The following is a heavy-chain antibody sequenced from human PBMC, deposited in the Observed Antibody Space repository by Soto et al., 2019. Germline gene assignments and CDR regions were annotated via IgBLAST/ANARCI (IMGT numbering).Heavy chain of an antibody. CDR1: GCTFSSYG. Sequence: ESGGGVVQPGRSLRLSCAAPGCTFSSYGMHWVRQAPGKGLGGVAVISYDGRNKYYEDSVKGRFTISRDNSKNTLYLQMTSLRAEDTAVYYCAKGKADYYDSGSPMDVWGQGTTVTVSS. J-gene: IGHJ6*02. CDR3: AKGKADYYDSGSPMDV. V-gene: IGHV3-30*18. CDR2: ISYDGRNK. D-gene: IGHD3-10*01.